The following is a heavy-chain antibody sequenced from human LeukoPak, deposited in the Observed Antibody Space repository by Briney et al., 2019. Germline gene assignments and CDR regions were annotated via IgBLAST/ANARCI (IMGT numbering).Heavy chain of an antibody. Sequence: GGSLRLSCAASGFTFSSYTMNWVRQAPGKGLEWVSSISRSSSYISYANSVKGRLTISRDNAKNSLYLQMNSLRAEDTAVYYCARDDSGSYSYYFHYWGQGTLVTVSS. CDR3: ARDDSGSYSYYFHY. V-gene: IGHV3-21*01. D-gene: IGHD1-26*01. CDR1: GFTFSSYT. CDR2: ISRSSSYI. J-gene: IGHJ4*02.